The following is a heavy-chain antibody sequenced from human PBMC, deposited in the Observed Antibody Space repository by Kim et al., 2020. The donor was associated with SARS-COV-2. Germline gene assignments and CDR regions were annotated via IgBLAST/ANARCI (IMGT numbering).Heavy chain of an antibody. Sequence: GGSLRLSCAASGFTLSTHRMHWVRQAPGKGLVWVSRINRDGSSTDYADSVKGRFTVSRDNAENTLYLQMESLRAEDTAVYYCARSYDFWNGYFAFDIWG. V-gene: IGHV3-74*01. CDR1: GFTLSTHR. D-gene: IGHD3-3*01. CDR2: INRDGSST. J-gene: IGHJ3*02. CDR3: ARSYDFWNGYFAFDI.